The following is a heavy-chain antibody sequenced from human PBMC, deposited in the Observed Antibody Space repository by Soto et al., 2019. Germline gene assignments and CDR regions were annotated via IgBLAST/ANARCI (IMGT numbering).Heavy chain of an antibody. D-gene: IGHD2-2*01. Sequence: QITLKESGPTLVKPTQTLTLTCTFSGFSLSTSGVGVGWIRQPQGKTLEWLALIYWDDDKRYSPSLKSRLTTAKDTSKNQVVLTMTNMDPVDTATYFCAHRRACTSTSCYSNWFDSCGQGTLVTVSS. J-gene: IGHJ5*01. CDR2: IYWDDDK. V-gene: IGHV2-5*02. CDR3: AHRRACTSTSCYSNWFDS. CDR1: GFSLSTSGVG.